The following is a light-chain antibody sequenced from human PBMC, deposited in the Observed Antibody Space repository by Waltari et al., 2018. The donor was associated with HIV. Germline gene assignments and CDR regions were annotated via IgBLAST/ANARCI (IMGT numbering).Light chain of an antibody. CDR1: ALPKQY. CDR3: QSADINTWV. CDR2: KDS. V-gene: IGLV3-25*03. Sequence: SYELTQPPSVSVSPGQTARITCSGDALPKQYAYWYQQKPGQAPALVIYKDSERPSGIPERFSGSSSGTTVTLTITGVQAEDEADYYCQSADINTWVFGGGTKLTVL. J-gene: IGLJ3*02.